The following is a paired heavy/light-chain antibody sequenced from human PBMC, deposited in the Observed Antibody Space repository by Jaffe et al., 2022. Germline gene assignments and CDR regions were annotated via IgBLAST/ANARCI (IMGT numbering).Heavy chain of an antibody. Sequence: QVQLQESGPGLVKPSETLSLTCAVSGYSISSGYYWGWIRQPPGKGLEWIGSIYQSETGNVYHSGTTYYNPSLESRVTISVDTSKNQFSLRLRSVTAADTAVYYCASSLYNTLTQFDYWGQGTLVTVSS. CDR2: IYQSETGNVYHSGTT. D-gene: IGHD3-9*01. CDR3: ASSLYNTLTQFDY. CDR1: GYSISSGYY. V-gene: IGHV4-38-2*01. J-gene: IGHJ4*02.
Light chain of an antibody. CDR1: SSNIRSTT. CDR3: ATWDDILNVVI. CDR2: NDD. V-gene: IGLV1-44*01. J-gene: IGLJ2*01. Sequence: QSVLTQPPSASGTPGQRVTISCSGTSSNIRSTTVNWYQQLPGAAPKLLIYNDDQRPSGVPDRFSGSKSGTSASLAISGLQSEDEADYYCATWDDILNVVIFGGGTKLTVL.